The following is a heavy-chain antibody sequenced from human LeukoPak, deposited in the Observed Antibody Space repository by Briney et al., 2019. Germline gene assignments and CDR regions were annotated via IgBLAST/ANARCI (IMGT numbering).Heavy chain of an antibody. D-gene: IGHD1-26*01. CDR3: ARAQGYSGSYYGVDY. J-gene: IGHJ4*02. V-gene: IGHV4-59*01. Sequence: KPSETLSLTCTVSGGSISSYYWSWIRQPPGKGLEWIGYIYYSGSTNYNPSLKSRVTISVDTSKNQFSLKLSSVTAADTAVYYCARAQGYSGSYYGVDYWGQGTLVTVSS. CDR1: GGSISSYY. CDR2: IYYSGST.